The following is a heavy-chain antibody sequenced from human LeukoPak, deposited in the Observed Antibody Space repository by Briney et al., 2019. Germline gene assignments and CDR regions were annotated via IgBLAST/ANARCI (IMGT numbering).Heavy chain of an antibody. J-gene: IGHJ4*02. CDR3: ARHPYDSSGYPLDY. V-gene: IGHV3-33*01. CDR2: IWYDGTNK. CDR1: GFTFSSSV. D-gene: IGHD3-22*01. Sequence: PGRSLRLSCAASGFTFSSSVMRWVRQAPGKGLEWVAVIWYDGTNKYYADSVKGRFTTSRDNSKNTLNLQMNSLRAEDTAVYYCARHPYDSSGYPLDYWGQGTLVTVSS.